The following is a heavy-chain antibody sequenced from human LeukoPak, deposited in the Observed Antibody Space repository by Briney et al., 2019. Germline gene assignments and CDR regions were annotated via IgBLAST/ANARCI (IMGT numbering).Heavy chain of an antibody. CDR1: GYSFTSYW. CDR2: IYPGDSDT. D-gene: IGHD6-13*01. J-gene: IGHJ5*02. CDR3: ARRGIAAEGGNWFDP. Sequence: PGESLKISCKGSGYSFTSYWIGWERQMPGKGLEWMGIIYPGDSDTRYSPSFQGQVTISADKSISTAYLQWSSLKASDTAMYYCARRGIAAEGGNWFDPWGQGTLVTVSS. V-gene: IGHV5-51*01.